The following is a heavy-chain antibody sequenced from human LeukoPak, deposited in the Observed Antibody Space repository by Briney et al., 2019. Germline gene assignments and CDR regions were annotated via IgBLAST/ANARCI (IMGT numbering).Heavy chain of an antibody. Sequence: GGSLRLSCAASGFTFSSYSMNWVRQAPGKGLEWVSSISSSRSYIYYADSVKGRFTISRDNAKNSLYLQMNSLRAEDTAVYYCARELSIAAHFSTRDYWGQGTLVTVSS. CDR3: ARELSIAAHFSTRDY. J-gene: IGHJ4*02. D-gene: IGHD6-6*01. V-gene: IGHV3-21*01. CDR2: ISSSRSYI. CDR1: GFTFSSYS.